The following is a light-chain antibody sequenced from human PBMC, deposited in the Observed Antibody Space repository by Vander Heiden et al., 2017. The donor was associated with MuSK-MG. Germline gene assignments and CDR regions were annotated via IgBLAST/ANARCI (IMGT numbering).Light chain of an antibody. Sequence: QSALTQPASASGSPGQSVTISCTGTSSDVGGYNYVSWYQQHPGKAPKLMIYEVTKRPSGVPDRFSGSKSGNTASLTVSGLRAEDEADYYCSSYAASYKLVFGGGTTLTVL. J-gene: IGLJ2*01. V-gene: IGLV2-8*01. CDR3: SSYAASYKLV. CDR1: SSDVGGYNY. CDR2: EVT.